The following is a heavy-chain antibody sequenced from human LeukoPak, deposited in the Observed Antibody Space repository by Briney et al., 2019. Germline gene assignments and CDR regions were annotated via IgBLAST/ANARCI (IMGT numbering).Heavy chain of an antibody. D-gene: IGHD6-19*01. CDR2: INSDGSSA. J-gene: IGHJ4*02. CDR3: ARGGVGCFDY. CDR1: GFTFSSCW. Sequence: GGSLRLSCAASGFTFSSCWIHWVRQAPGKGLVWVSHINSDGSSATYADSVKGRLTISRDNAKNTVYLQMNSLRAEDTAVYYCARGGVGCFDYWGQGALVTVSS. V-gene: IGHV3-74*01.